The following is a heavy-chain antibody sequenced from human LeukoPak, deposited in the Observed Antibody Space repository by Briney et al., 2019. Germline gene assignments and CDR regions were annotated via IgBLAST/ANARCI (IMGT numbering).Heavy chain of an antibody. CDR1: GYTFTGYY. J-gene: IGHJ3*02. CDR2: INPNSGGT. CDR3: ARTVLRFLEWLSFDAFDI. Sequence: ASVKVSCKASGYTFTGYYMHWVRQAPGQGLEWMGWINPNSGGTNYAQKFQGRVTMTRDTSISTAYMEPSRLRSDDTAVYYCARTVLRFLEWLSFDAFDIWGQGTMVTVSS. V-gene: IGHV1-2*02. D-gene: IGHD3-3*01.